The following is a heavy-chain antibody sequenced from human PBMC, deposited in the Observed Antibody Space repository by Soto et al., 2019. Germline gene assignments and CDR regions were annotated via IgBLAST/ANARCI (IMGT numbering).Heavy chain of an antibody. V-gene: IGHV7-4-1*01. CDR3: ARDCWGSSDDYSGMDV. J-gene: IGHJ6*02. Sequence: ASVKGSCKASGYTFTIYAMNWVRQAPGQGLEWMGWINTNTGNPTYAQGFTGRFVFSLDTSVSTAYLQICSLKAEDTAVYYCARDCWGSSDDYSGMDVWGQGTMVTVSS. CDR2: INTNTGNP. CDR1: GYTFTIYA. D-gene: IGHD6-6*01.